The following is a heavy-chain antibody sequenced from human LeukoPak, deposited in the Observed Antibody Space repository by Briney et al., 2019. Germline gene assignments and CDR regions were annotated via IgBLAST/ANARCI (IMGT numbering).Heavy chain of an antibody. CDR1: GGTFSSYA. CDR3: ASRGPWNDWFDP. D-gene: IGHD1-1*01. V-gene: IGHV1-69*13. CDR2: IIPIFGTA. Sequence: ASVKVSCKASGGTFSSYAISWVRQAPGQGLEWMGGIIPIFGTANYAQKFQGRVTITADESTSTAYMELSSLRSEDTAVYYCASRGPWNDWFDPWGQGTLVTVSS. J-gene: IGHJ5*02.